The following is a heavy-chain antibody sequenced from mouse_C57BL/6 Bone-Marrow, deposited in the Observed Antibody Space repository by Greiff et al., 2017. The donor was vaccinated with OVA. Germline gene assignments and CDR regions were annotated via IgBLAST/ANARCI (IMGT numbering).Heavy chain of an antibody. CDR1: GFNIKDDY. V-gene: IGHV14-4*01. J-gene: IGHJ4*01. CDR2: IDPENGDT. D-gene: IGHD1-1*01. Sequence: VQLQQSGAELVRPGASVKLSCTASGFNIKDDYMHWVKQRPEQGLEWIGWIDPENGDTEYASKFQGKATITADTSSNTAYLQPSSLTSADTAVYYCATPLYYYGSSGLYAMDYWGQGNSHTVSS. CDR3: ATPLYYYGSSGLYAMDY.